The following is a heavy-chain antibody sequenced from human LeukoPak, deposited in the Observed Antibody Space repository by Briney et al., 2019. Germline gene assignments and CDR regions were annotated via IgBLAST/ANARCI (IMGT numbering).Heavy chain of an antibody. CDR2: MYYSGST. D-gene: IGHD3-22*01. Sequence: SETLSLTCTVSGGSISSSSYYWGWIRQPPGKGLEWIGSMYYSGSTNYNPSLKSRVTISVDTSKNQFSLKLSSVTAADTAVYYCARGSLNDYYDSNWWTERSGNWFDPWGQGTLVTVSP. J-gene: IGHJ5*02. V-gene: IGHV4-39*07. CDR1: GGSISSSSYY. CDR3: ARGSLNDYYDSNWWTERSGNWFDP.